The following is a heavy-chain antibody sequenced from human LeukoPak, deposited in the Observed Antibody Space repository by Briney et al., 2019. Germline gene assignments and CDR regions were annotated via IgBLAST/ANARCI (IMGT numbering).Heavy chain of an antibody. V-gene: IGHV3-7*04. J-gene: IGHJ3*02. CDR1: GFTFSNYW. D-gene: IGHD5-12*01. CDR3: AGGHIVATISDAFDI. CDR2: IRPDGSVI. Sequence: PGGSLRLSCAASGFTFSNYWMTWVRRAPGKGLEWVANIRPDGSVIHYVDSVKGRFTISRDNAKSSLYLQMNSLRAEDTAVYYCAGGHIVATISDAFDIWGQGTMVTVSS.